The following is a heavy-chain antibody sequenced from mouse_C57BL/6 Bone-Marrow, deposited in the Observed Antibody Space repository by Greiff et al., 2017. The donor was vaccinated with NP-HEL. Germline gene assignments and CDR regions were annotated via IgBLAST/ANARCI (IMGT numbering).Heavy chain of an antibody. D-gene: IGHD2-1*01. J-gene: IGHJ4*01. CDR3: ARRNLLGMDY. CDR2: IYPGGGYT. CDR1: GYTFTNYW. V-gene: IGHV1-63*01. Sequence: QVQLQQSGAELVRPGTSVKLSCKASGYTFTNYWIGWAKQRPGHVLEWIGDIYPGGGYTTYNEKFKGKATLTADKSSSTAYMQFSSLTSEDSAIYYCARRNLLGMDYWGQGTSVTVSS.